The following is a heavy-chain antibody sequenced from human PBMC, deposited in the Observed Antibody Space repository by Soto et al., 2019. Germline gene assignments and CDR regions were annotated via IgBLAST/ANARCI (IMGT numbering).Heavy chain of an antibody. V-gene: IGHV4-34*01. CDR1: GGSFSGYY. J-gene: IGHJ6*02. Sequence: QVQLQQWGAGLLKPSETLSLTCAVYGGSFSGYYWSWIRQPPGKGLEWIGEINHSGSTNYNPSLKSRVTISVDTSKNQFSLKLSSVTAADTAVYYCARGVDTAMVIYYYGMDVWGQGTTVTVSS. D-gene: IGHD5-18*01. CDR3: ARGVDTAMVIYYYGMDV. CDR2: INHSGST.